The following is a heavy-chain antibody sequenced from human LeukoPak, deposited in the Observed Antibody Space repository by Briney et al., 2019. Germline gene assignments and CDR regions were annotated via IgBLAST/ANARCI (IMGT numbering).Heavy chain of an antibody. V-gene: IGHV3-48*03. CDR2: IIRIGSTI. CDR1: GFIFSSYE. D-gene: IGHD1-26*01. CDR3: ARGTTISGSHSPSDAFDI. J-gene: IGHJ3*02. Sequence: GASVRLSCAASGFIFSSYEMNWVRQAPGKGLEWVSYIIRIGSTIYYADSVKGRFTISRDNAKNSLCLQMNSLRAEDTAVYYCARGTTISGSHSPSDAFDIWGQGTMVTSST.